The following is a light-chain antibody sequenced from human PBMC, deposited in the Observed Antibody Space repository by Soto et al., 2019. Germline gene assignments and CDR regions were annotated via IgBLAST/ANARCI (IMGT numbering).Light chain of an antibody. J-gene: IGLJ1*01. CDR2: EVT. CDR3: SAYRSSTPYV. CDR1: SSDVGGYNY. Sequence: QSALTQPASVSGSPGQSITISCTGTSSDVGGYNYVSWYQQHPGKAPKLLIYEVTNRPSGVSNRFSGSKSDNTASLTISGLQAEDEADYYCSAYRSSTPYVFGTGTKLTVL. V-gene: IGLV2-14*01.